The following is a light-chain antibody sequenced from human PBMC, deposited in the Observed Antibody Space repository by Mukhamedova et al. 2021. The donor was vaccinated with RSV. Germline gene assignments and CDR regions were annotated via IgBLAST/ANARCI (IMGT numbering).Light chain of an antibody. CDR1: QDIENF. CDR2: DAS. Sequence: GDRVSITCQASQDIENFLTWYQHKPGEAPKPLIYDASNLETGVPSRFSGSGSGTYFTLTINNLQPEDVATYYCQHYYNLPLAFGPG. V-gene: IGKV1-33*01. J-gene: IGKJ3*01. CDR3: QHYYNLPLA.